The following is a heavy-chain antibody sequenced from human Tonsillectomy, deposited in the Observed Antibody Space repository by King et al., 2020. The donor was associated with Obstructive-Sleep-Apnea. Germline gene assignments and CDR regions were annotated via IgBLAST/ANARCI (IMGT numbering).Heavy chain of an antibody. CDR3: AREHGPPGDNWFDP. CDR1: GFTFSSYS. Sequence: VQLVESGGGLVQPGGSLGLSCAASGFTFSSYSMNWVRQAPGKGLEWVSYISSSSSTIYYADSVKGRFTISRDNAKNSLYLQMNSLRAEDTAVYYCAREHGPPGDNWFDPWGQGTLVTVSS. J-gene: IGHJ5*02. CDR2: ISSSSSTI. V-gene: IGHV3-48*01. D-gene: IGHD3-10*01.